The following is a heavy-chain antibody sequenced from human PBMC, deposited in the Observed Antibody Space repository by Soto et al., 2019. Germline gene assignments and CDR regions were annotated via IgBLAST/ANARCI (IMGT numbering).Heavy chain of an antibody. D-gene: IGHD1-1*01. V-gene: IGHV4-39*01. CDR2: IYYRGNA. Sequence: QLQLQESGPGLVKPSETLSLTCSVSDDSINSDKYYWGWIRQPPGKGLEWIGSIYYRGNAYYNPSAPTRATLSLAKDKRKFSLKLKSVTAADSAVDFCARLEGLATTSYYFDFWGPGALVTVSS. CDR1: DDSINSDKYY. CDR3: ARLEGLATTSYYFDF. J-gene: IGHJ4*02.